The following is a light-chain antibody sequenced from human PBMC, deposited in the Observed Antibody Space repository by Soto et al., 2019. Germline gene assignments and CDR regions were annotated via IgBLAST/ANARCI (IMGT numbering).Light chain of an antibody. Sequence: SVLTQPPSASGTPGQRVTISCSGGYSNIGGNTVNWYQQVPGTAPKLLIYNDNRRPSGVPDRFSGSKSGTSASLAISGLQSEDEADYSCAAWDDRLNGPLFGGGTKLTVL. CDR3: AAWDDRLNGPL. V-gene: IGLV1-44*01. J-gene: IGLJ2*01. CDR1: YSNIGGNT. CDR2: NDN.